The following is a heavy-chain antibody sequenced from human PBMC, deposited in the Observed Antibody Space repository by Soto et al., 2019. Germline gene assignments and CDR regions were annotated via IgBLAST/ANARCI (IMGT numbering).Heavy chain of an antibody. J-gene: IGHJ4*02. D-gene: IGHD6-13*01. CDR3: ARGVAAAGRAFDY. V-gene: IGHV3-21*01. CDR1: GFTFSSYS. Sequence: GGSLRLSCAASGFTFSSYSMNWVRQAPGKGLEWVSSISSSSSYIYYADSVKGRFTISRDNAKNSLYLQMNSLRAEDTAVYYCARGVAAAGRAFDYWGQGTLVTVSS. CDR2: ISSSSSYI.